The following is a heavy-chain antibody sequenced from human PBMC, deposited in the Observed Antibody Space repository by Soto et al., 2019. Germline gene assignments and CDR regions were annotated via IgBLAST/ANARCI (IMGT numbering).Heavy chain of an antibody. CDR2: ISGSGGST. Sequence: GGSLRLSCAASGFTFSSYAMSWVRQAPGKGLEWVSAISGSGGSTYYADSVKGRFTISRDNSKNTLYLQMNSLRAEDTAVYYCAKDPLAGRGSYNWFDPWGQGTLVTVSS. V-gene: IGHV3-23*01. D-gene: IGHD6-13*01. CDR1: GFTFSSYA. CDR3: AKDPLAGRGSYNWFDP. J-gene: IGHJ5*02.